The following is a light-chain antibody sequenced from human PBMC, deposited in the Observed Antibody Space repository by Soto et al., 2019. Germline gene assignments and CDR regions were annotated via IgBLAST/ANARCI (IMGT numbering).Light chain of an antibody. J-gene: IGLJ2*01. CDR3: AAWDASLNGKV. CDR2: SNN. CDR1: SSNIGSNT. V-gene: IGLV1-44*01. Sequence: QAVVTQPPSASGTPGQRVTISCSGSSSNIGSNTVNWYQQLPGTAPKLLIYSNNQRPSGVPDRFSGSKSDTSASLAISGLQSEDEADYYCAAWDASLNGKVFGGGTKVTVL.